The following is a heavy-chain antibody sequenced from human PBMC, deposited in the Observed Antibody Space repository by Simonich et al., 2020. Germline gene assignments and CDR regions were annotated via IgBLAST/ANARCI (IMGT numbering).Heavy chain of an antibody. CDR1: GYTLTGYY. CDR3: ARVSGGTAMVTSTFDI. V-gene: IGHV1-2*02. CDR2: INPKHGGP. D-gene: IGHD5-18*01. J-gene: IGHJ3*02. Sequence: QVQLVQSGAEVKKPGASVKVSCKASGYTLTGYYMHWVRQAPGQGLEWIGWINPKHGGPNYAQKFQGRVTMTRDTSSSSAYMELGRLRSDDTAVYYCARVSGGTAMVTSTFDIWGQGTMVTVSS.